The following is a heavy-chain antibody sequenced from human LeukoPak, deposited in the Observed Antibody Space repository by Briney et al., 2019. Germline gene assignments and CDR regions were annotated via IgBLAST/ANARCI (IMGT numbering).Heavy chain of an antibody. D-gene: IGHD3-16*01. J-gene: IGHJ4*02. V-gene: IGHV3-23*01. CDR1: GFTFNTYA. Sequence: GGSLRLSCGASGFTFNTYAMSWVRQAPGKGLEWVSSISCSGDSTYYADSVKGRFTISRDNSKNTLYLQMNSLRAEDTAVYYCARDGGKETRGRGLQLLWDYWGQGTLVTVSS. CDR2: ISCSGDST. CDR3: ARDGGKETRGRGLQLLWDY.